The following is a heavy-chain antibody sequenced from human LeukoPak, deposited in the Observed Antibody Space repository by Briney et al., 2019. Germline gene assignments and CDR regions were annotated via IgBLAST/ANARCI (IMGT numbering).Heavy chain of an antibody. CDR3: AKDFTVTTFDY. D-gene: IGHD4-17*01. CDR2: IRYDGSNE. Sequence: TGGSLRLSCAASGFTFSNYGMHWVRQAPGKGLEWVAFIRYDGSNEFYPDSVKGRFTISRDNSKNTLYLQINSLRTEDTAVYYCAKDFTVTTFDYWGQGALVTVSS. J-gene: IGHJ4*02. V-gene: IGHV3-30*02. CDR1: GFTFSNYG.